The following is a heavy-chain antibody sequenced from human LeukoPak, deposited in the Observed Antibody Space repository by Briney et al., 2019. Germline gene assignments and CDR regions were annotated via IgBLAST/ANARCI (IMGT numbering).Heavy chain of an antibody. CDR1: GGSFSGYY. CDR3: ARGLLSSTRRNNWFDP. V-gene: IGHV4-34*01. CDR2: INHSGST. D-gene: IGHD2-2*01. J-gene: IGHJ5*02. Sequence: SETLSLTCAVYGGSFSGYYWSWIRQPPGKGLEWIGEINHSGSTNYNPSLKSRVTISVDTSKNQFSLKLSSVTAADTAVYYCARGLLSSTRRNNWFDPWGQGTLVTVSS.